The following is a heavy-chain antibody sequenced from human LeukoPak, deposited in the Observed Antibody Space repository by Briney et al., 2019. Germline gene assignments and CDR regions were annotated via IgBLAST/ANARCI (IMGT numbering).Heavy chain of an antibody. CDR3: AKDLGYCSSTTCYFDY. D-gene: IGHD2-2*01. V-gene: IGHV3-23*01. Sequence: PGGSLRLSCAASGFTFSSYAMSWVRKAPGKGLEGVSAISSSGGSTYYADSVKGRITISRDNSKNTLYLQMNSLRAEDTAVYNCAKDLGYCSSTTCYFDYWGQGTLVTVSS. CDR1: GFTFSSYA. CDR2: ISSSGGST. J-gene: IGHJ4*02.